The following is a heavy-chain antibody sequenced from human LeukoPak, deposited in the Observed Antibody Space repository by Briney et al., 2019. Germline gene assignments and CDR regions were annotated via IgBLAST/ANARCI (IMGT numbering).Heavy chain of an antibody. CDR3: AREGILEYGDS. Sequence: PGGSLHLSCAASGLPFSSYSMNWVGRAPGKGLEWVSSISSSSSYIYNAASVKGRFTISRDNAKNSLYLQMNSLRAEDTAVYYCAREGILEYGDSWGQGTLVTVSS. J-gene: IGHJ4*02. CDR1: GLPFSSYS. D-gene: IGHD4-17*01. CDR2: ISSSSSYI. V-gene: IGHV3-21*01.